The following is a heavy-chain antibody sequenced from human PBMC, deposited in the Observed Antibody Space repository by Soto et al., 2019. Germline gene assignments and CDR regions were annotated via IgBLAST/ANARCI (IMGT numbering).Heavy chain of an antibody. V-gene: IGHV4-39*01. CDR1: GGSISSSSYY. Sequence: PSETLSLTCSVSGGSISSSSYYWGWIRQPPGKGLEWIGSIDSSGNTYYNPSLKSRISIAVDKSKNEFSLKLRSMTAADTAVYYCARHPSIPRYYYYYWGQGILVTVSS. CDR2: IDSSGNT. D-gene: IGHD3-22*01. J-gene: IGHJ4*02. CDR3: ARHPSIPRYYYYY.